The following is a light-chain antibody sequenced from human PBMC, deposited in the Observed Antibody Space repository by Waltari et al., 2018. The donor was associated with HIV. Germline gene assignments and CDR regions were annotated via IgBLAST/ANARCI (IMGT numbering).Light chain of an antibody. CDR2: RNN. Sequence: QSVLTQPPSASAPPGQRVTISCSGTNSNIGNTYVYWYQQLPGTAPKVLIYRNNYRPSGVPDRFSGSKSGTSASLAISGLRSEDEADYYCATWDDNLSGWVFGGGTKLTVL. J-gene: IGLJ3*02. CDR1: NSNIGNTY. CDR3: ATWDDNLSGWV. V-gene: IGLV1-47*01.